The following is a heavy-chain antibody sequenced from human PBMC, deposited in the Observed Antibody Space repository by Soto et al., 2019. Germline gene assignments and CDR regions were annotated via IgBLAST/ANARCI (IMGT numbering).Heavy chain of an antibody. CDR2: ISYDGSNK. D-gene: IGHD2-8*01. CDR1: GFTFSSYG. Sequence: PGGSLRLSCAASGFTFSSYGMHWVRQAPGKGLEWVAVISYDGSNKYYADSVKGRFTISRDNSKNTLYLQMNSLRAEDTAVYYCAKVSGGGPVLMVYARKKTNGMDVWGQGTTVTVSS. J-gene: IGHJ6*02. V-gene: IGHV3-30*18. CDR3: AKVSGGGPVLMVYARKKTNGMDV.